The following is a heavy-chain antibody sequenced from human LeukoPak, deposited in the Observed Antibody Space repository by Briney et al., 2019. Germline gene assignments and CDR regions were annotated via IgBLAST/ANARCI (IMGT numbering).Heavy chain of an antibody. J-gene: IGHJ5*02. CDR3: AKDGIEWSSDLNWFDP. D-gene: IGHD5-12*01. Sequence: QPGGSLRLSCAASGFTFSSYGMHWVRQAPGKGLEWVAFIRYDGSNKYYADSVKGRFTISRDNSKNTLYLQMNSLRAEDTAVYYCAKDGIEWSSDLNWFDPWGQGTLVTVSS. CDR1: GFTFSSYG. V-gene: IGHV3-30*02. CDR2: IRYDGSNK.